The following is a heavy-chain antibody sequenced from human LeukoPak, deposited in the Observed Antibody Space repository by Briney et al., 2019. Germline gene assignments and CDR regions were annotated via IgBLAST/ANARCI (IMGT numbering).Heavy chain of an antibody. Sequence: SVKVSCKASGGTFSSYAISWVRQAPGQGLEWMGRIIPIFGTANHAQKFQGRVTITTDESTSTAYMELSSLRSEDTAVYYCARDAIAAVYDAFDIWGQGTMVTVSS. D-gene: IGHD6-13*01. V-gene: IGHV1-69*05. CDR3: ARDAIAAVYDAFDI. CDR1: GGTFSSYA. J-gene: IGHJ3*02. CDR2: IIPIFGTA.